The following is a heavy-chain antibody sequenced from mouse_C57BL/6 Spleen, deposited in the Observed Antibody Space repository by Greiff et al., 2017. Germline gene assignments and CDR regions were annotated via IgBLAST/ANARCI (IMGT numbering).Heavy chain of an antibody. CDR2: ISSGGDYI. Sequence: EVMLVESGEGLVKPGGSLKLSCAASGFTFSSYAMSWVRQTPEKRLEWVAYISSGGDYIYYADTVKGRFTIARDNARNTLYLQMSSLKSEDTAMYYCTRDGSWDGYAMDYWGQGTSVTVSS. D-gene: IGHD4-1*01. CDR1: GFTFSSYA. V-gene: IGHV5-9-1*02. CDR3: TRDGSWDGYAMDY. J-gene: IGHJ4*01.